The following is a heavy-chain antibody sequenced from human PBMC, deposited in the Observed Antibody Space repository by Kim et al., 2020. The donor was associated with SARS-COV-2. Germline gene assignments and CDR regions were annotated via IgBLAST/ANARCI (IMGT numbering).Heavy chain of an antibody. D-gene: IGHD2-15*01. CDR3: ARGGGSGGGNWFDP. V-gene: IGHV1-8*01. Sequence: AQKFQGRVTMTRDTSISTAYMELSNLRSEDTAVYYCARGGGSGGGNWFDPWGQGTLVTVSS. J-gene: IGHJ5*02.